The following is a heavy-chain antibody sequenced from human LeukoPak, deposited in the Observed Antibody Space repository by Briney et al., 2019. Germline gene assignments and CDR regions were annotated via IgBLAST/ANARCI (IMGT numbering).Heavy chain of an antibody. CDR1: GFTFSSYA. D-gene: IGHD3-16*01. Sequence: GGSLRLSCAASGFTFSSYAMHWVRQAPGKGLEWVAVISYDGSREFYADSVKGRFTIFRDNSRNTLYLQMSSLRLDDTAVYFCARDQEGGFDYWGRGTLVTVSS. CDR3: ARDQEGGFDY. V-gene: IGHV3-30-3*01. J-gene: IGHJ4*02. CDR2: ISYDGSRE.